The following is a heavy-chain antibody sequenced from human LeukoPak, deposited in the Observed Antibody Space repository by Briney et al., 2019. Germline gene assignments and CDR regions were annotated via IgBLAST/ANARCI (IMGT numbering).Heavy chain of an antibody. CDR2: IYTSGST. CDR1: GGSISSYY. CDR3: ASFCSSTSCSYHDAFDI. D-gene: IGHD2-2*01. V-gene: IGHV4-4*09. Sequence: PSETLSLTCTVSGGSISSYYWSWIRQPPGKGLEWIGYIYTSGSTNYNPSLKSRVTISVDTSKNQFSLKLSSVTAADTAVYYCASFCSSTSCSYHDAFDIWGQGTMVTVSS. J-gene: IGHJ3*02.